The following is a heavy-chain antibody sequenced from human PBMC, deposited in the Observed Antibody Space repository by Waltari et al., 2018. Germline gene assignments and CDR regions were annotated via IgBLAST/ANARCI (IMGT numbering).Heavy chain of an antibody. CDR1: GYSFTSYW. CDR2: IYPGDSDT. CDR3: ARSSMVRGVDYFDY. J-gene: IGHJ4*02. Sequence: EVQLVQSGAEVKKPGESLKISCKGSGYSFTSYWIGRGRQMPGKGLGGMGIIYPGDSDTRYSPSFQGQCTISADKSISTAYLQWSSLKASDTAMYYCARSSMVRGVDYFDYWGQGTLVTVSS. V-gene: IGHV5-51*03. D-gene: IGHD3-10*01.